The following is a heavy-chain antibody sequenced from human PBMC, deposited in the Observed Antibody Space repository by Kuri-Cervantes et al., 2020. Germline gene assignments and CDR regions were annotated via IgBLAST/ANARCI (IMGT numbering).Heavy chain of an antibody. J-gene: IGHJ6*02. CDR2: INHSGST. CDR1: GGSFSGYY. CDR3: ARDLRYRFGPDRGVPGRYGMDV. V-gene: IGHV4-34*09. D-gene: IGHD3-10*01. Sequence: LRLSCAVYGGSFSGYYWSWIRQPPGKGLEWIGEINHSGSTNYNPSLKSRVTISVDTSKNQFSLKLSSVTAADTAVYYCARDLRYRFGPDRGVPGRYGMDVWGQGTTVTVSS.